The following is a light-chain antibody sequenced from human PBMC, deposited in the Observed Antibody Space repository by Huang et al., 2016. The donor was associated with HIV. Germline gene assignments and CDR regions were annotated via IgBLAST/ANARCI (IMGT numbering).Light chain of an antibody. Sequence: EIVMTQSPVTLSVSPGESATLSCRARQNVSTKLAWYQHKPGRAPRHLIYGATTRATSVPARCSASGAGTEFSLTVGSLRSDDFAVYYCQHYDNWAPETFGQGTKLEFK. CDR3: QHYDNWAPET. CDR1: QNVSTK. CDR2: GAT. J-gene: IGKJ1*01. V-gene: IGKV3-15*01.